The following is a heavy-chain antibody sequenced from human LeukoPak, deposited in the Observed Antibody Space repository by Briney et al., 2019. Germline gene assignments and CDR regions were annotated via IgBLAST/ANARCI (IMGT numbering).Heavy chain of an antibody. CDR2: ISGSGGST. Sequence: GGSLRLSCAASGFTFSSYAMSWVRQAPGKGLEWVSAISGSGGSTYYADSMKGRFTISRDNSKNTLYLQMNSLRAEDTAVYYCAKSPRRSRDSGLDPWGQGTLVTVSS. D-gene: IGHD1-26*01. J-gene: IGHJ5*02. CDR1: GFTFSSYA. CDR3: AKSPRRSRDSGLDP. V-gene: IGHV3-23*01.